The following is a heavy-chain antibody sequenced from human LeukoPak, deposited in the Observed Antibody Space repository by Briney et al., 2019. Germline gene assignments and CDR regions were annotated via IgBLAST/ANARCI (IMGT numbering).Heavy chain of an antibody. D-gene: IGHD2-15*01. CDR3: ARDAYCSGGTCYRYFDY. V-gene: IGHV4-59*01. J-gene: IGHJ4*02. Sequence: PPETLSLTCTVSGGSISSYYWSWIRQPPGKGLEWIGYIYYSGSTNYNPSLKSRVTISVDTSENQFSLKLSSVTAADTAVYYCARDAYCSGGTCYRYFDYWGQGTLVTVSS. CDR1: GGSISSYY. CDR2: IYYSGST.